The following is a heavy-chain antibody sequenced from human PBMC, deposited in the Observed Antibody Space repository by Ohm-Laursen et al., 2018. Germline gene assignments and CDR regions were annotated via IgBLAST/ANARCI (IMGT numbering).Heavy chain of an antibody. J-gene: IGHJ6*02. Sequence: GTLSLTCTVSGGSISGFYWNWIRQPPGKGLEWIADVYYSGGTNYNPSLMSRVTISVDTSKNQFSLKLSSVTAADTAVYYCARLNPRYYYYGMDVWGQGTTVTVSS. CDR3: ARLNPRYYYYGMDV. CDR1: GGSISGFY. CDR2: VYYSGGT. V-gene: IGHV4-59*08.